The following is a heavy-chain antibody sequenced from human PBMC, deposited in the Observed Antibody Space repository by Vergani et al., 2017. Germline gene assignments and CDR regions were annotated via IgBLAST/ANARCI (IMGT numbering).Heavy chain of an antibody. V-gene: IGHV2-70*20. CDR2: IDWDDDK. CDR3: ARKYDSASWGYMDV. J-gene: IGHJ6*03. D-gene: IGHD3-22*01. Sequence: QVTLRESGPALVKPTQTLTLTCTFSGFSLSTSGMCVSWVREPPGKALEWLALIDWDDDKYYCPALKTRLTISKDTSKTQVVLTMTNMDPVDTATYYCARKYDSASWGYMDVWGKGTTVTVSS. CDR1: GFSLSTSGMC.